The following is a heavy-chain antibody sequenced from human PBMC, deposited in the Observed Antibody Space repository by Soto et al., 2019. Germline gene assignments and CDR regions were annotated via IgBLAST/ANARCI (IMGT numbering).Heavy chain of an antibody. Sequence: ASVKVSCKASGYTFTSYAMHWVRQAPGQRLEWMGWINPNSGNTGYAQKFQGRVTMTRDTSISTAYMELSRLRSDDTAVYYCARDSGPVAAALSGYYYGMDVWGQGTTVTVSS. CDR1: GYTFTSYA. CDR2: INPNSGNT. D-gene: IGHD6-19*01. V-gene: IGHV1-2*02. CDR3: ARDSGPVAAALSGYYYGMDV. J-gene: IGHJ6*02.